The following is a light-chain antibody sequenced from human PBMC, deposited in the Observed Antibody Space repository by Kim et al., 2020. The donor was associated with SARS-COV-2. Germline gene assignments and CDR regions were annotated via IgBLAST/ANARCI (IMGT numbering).Light chain of an antibody. V-gene: IGLV1-40*01. Sequence: RTTISSAGSRSICGNIYDVHYYQQLPGAAPKIINEGNNNRPSGVPDRFAGTKSDSSASLAITGLRAEEEADYCCQSYDSGLSGYVFGTGTKVTVL. CDR2: GNN. CDR3: QSYDSGLSGYV. CDR1: RSICGNIYD. J-gene: IGLJ1*01.